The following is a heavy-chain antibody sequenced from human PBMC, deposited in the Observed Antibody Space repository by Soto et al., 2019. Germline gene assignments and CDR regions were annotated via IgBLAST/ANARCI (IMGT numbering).Heavy chain of an antibody. J-gene: IGHJ5*02. V-gene: IGHV4-34*01. CDR1: GGSFSCYY. CDR3: ARVLVFRWLGELFKNNWFDP. CDR2: INHSGST. D-gene: IGHD3-10*01. Sequence: ASETLCVRCGVEGGSFSCYYWSWIRPHPGKGLEWIGEINHSGSTNYNPSLKSRVTISVDTSKNQFSLKLSSVTAADTAVYYCARVLVFRWLGELFKNNWFDPWGQGTLVTVSS.